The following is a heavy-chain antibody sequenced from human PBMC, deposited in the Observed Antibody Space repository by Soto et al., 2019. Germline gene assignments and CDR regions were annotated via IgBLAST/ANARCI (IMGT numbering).Heavy chain of an antibody. Sequence: EVQLVESGGGLVQPGGSLRLSCVASRFTFGNYWMTWVRQAPGKGLEWVANINQDGSEKDYVDSVKGRFTISRDNAKNSMYLQVSSLRVEDTAVYYCARLQWLVGLDHWGQGILVTVSS. V-gene: IGHV3-7*01. CDR2: INQDGSEK. CDR3: ARLQWLVGLDH. D-gene: IGHD5-12*01. J-gene: IGHJ4*02. CDR1: RFTFGNYW.